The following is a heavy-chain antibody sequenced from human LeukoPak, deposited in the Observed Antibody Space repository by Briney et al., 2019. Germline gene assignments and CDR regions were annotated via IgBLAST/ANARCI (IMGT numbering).Heavy chain of an antibody. CDR2: ISYDGSNK. D-gene: IGHD6-13*01. J-gene: IGHJ4*02. CDR3: ARDSSSWYGYFDY. CDR1: GFTFSSYA. Sequence: PGRSLRLSCAASGFTFSSYAMHWVRQAPGKGLEWVAVISYDGSNKYYADSVKGRFTISRDNSKNTLYLQMNSLRAEDTAVYYCARDSSSWYGYFDYWGQGTLVTVSS. V-gene: IGHV3-30-3*01.